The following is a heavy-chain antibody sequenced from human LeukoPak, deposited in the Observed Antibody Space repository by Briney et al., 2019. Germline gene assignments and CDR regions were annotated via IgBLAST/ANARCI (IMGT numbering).Heavy chain of an antibody. CDR1: GFTFSDDY. Sequence: GGSLRLSCAASGFTFSDDYMSWIRQAPGKGLEWVSYIRSSGSTIYYADSVKGRFTISRDNAKNSLYLQVNSLRAEDTAVYYCTRDLHYDSSGYYGYWGQGTLVTVSS. CDR3: TRDLHYDSSGYYGY. V-gene: IGHV3-11*01. CDR2: IRSSGSTI. J-gene: IGHJ4*02. D-gene: IGHD3-22*01.